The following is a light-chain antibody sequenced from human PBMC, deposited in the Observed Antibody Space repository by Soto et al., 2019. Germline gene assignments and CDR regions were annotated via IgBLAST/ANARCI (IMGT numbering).Light chain of an antibody. V-gene: IGLV2-11*01. CDR1: SSDVGRYNY. J-gene: IGLJ3*02. CDR3: CSYAGSYSLM. CDR2: DVN. Sequence: QSALTQPHSVSGSPGQSVTISCTGTSSDVGRYNYVSWYQQYPGKAPRLMIYDVNKRPSGVPDRFSGSRSGNAASLTISGLQAEDEADYYCCSYAGSYSLMCGGGTQLTVL.